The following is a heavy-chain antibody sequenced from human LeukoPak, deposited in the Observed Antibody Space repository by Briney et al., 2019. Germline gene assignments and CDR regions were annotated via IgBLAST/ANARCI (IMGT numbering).Heavy chain of an antibody. J-gene: IGHJ4*02. CDR1: GFTFSSYA. Sequence: PGRSLRLSCAASGFTFSSYAMHWARQAPGKGLEWVAVISYDGSNKYYADSVKGRFTISRDNSKNTLYPQMNSLRAEDTAVYYCARDRHYYDSSGYVAEDYFDYWGQGTLVTVSS. CDR3: ARDRHYYDSSGYVAEDYFDY. V-gene: IGHV3-30-3*01. D-gene: IGHD3-22*01. CDR2: ISYDGSNK.